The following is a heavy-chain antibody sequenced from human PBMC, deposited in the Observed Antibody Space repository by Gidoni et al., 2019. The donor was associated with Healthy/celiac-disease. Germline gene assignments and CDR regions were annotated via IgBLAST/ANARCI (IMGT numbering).Heavy chain of an antibody. CDR3: ARDADYDFWSGYAFDI. V-gene: IGHV3-48*02. CDR2: ISSSSSTI. J-gene: IGHJ3*02. D-gene: IGHD3-3*01. CDR1: GFTFSSYS. Sequence: EVQLVESGGGLVQPGGSLRLSCAASGFTFSSYSMNWVRQAPGKGLEWVSYISSSSSTIYYADSVKGRFTISRDNAKNSLYLQMNSLRDEDTAVYYCARDADYDFWSGYAFDIWGQGTMVTVSS.